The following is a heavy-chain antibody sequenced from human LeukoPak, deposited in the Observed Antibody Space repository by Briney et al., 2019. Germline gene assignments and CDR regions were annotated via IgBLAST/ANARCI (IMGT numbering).Heavy chain of an antibody. CDR2: MNPKTGDT. J-gene: IGHJ4*02. D-gene: IGHD3-3*01. Sequence: ASVKVSCKASGYTFRDFYIHWVRQVPGQGLEWMGRMNPKTGDTDYAQKFQGRVAMTRDTSISTAYMELNSLRSDDTAVFYCTRKSSATFFEWGQGTLVTVSS. CDR3: TRKSSATFFE. V-gene: IGHV1-2*02. CDR1: GYTFRDFY.